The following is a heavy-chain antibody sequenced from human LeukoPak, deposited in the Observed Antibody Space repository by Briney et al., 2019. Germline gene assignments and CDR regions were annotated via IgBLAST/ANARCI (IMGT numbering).Heavy chain of an antibody. CDR3: ARHLKDILTGYYRNYYYYYMDV. J-gene: IGHJ6*03. Sequence: SETLSLTCTVSGGSISSSSYYWGWIRQPPGKGLEWIGSIYYSGSTYYNPSLKSRVTISVDTSKNQFSLKLSSVTAADTAVYYCARHLKDILTGYYRNYYYYYMDVWGKGTTVTISS. V-gene: IGHV4-39*01. CDR1: GGSISSSSYY. D-gene: IGHD3-9*01. CDR2: IYYSGST.